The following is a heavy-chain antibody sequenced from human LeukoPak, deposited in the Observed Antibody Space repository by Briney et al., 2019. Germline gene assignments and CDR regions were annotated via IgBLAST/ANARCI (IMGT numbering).Heavy chain of an antibody. Sequence: SETLSLTCAVYGGSFSGYYWSWIRQPPGKGLEWIGEINHSGSTNYNPSLKSRVTISVDTSKNQFSLKLSSVTAADTAAYYCARVGAVAVAIDYWGQGTLVTVSS. J-gene: IGHJ4*02. D-gene: IGHD5-12*01. V-gene: IGHV4-34*01. CDR3: ARVGAVAVAIDY. CDR2: INHSGST. CDR1: GGSFSGYY.